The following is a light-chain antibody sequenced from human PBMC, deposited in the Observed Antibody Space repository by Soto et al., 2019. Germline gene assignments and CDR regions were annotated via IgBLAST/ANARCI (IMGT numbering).Light chain of an antibody. V-gene: IGKV2-30*01. J-gene: IGKJ1*01. Sequence: DVVMTQSPLSLPVTLGQPASISCRSSQSLVYTDGNTYLSWFQQRPGQSPRRLIYEVSNRDSGVPDRFSGSGSGTDFTLKISRVEAEDVGVYYCMQGTHWPRTFGQGTKVEIE. CDR3: MQGTHWPRT. CDR1: QSLVYTDGNTY. CDR2: EVS.